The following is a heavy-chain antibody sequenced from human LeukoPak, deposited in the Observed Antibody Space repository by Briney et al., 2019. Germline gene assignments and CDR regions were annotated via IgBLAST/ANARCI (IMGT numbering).Heavy chain of an antibody. D-gene: IGHD4-17*01. J-gene: IGHJ4*02. Sequence: GGSLRLSCGASGFTFSSCSMNWVRQAPGKGLEWVSYISSSSSTIYYADSVKGRFTISRDNAKKSLYLQMNSLRDEDTAVYYCARRYGDYEGSFEYWGQGTLVTVSS. CDR2: ISSSSSTI. V-gene: IGHV3-48*02. CDR1: GFTFSSCS. CDR3: ARRYGDYEGSFEY.